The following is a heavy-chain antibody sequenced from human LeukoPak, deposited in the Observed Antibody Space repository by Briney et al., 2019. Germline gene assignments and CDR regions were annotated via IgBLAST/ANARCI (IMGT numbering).Heavy chain of an antibody. CDR2: ISWNSGSI. D-gene: IGHD3-22*01. CDR3: ARDSDSSGYYFDY. CDR1: GFTFDDYA. Sequence: GGSLRLSCAASGFTFDDYAMHWVRQAPGKGLEWVSGISWNSGSIGYADSVKGRFTISRDDANNKLYLQMNSLRAEDTAVYYCARDSDSSGYYFDYWGQGTLVTVSS. V-gene: IGHV3-9*01. J-gene: IGHJ4*02.